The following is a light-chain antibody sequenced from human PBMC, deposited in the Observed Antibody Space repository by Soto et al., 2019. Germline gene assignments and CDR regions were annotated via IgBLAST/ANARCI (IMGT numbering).Light chain of an antibody. CDR1: ESVDIY. Sequence: ETVLTQSPATLSLSPGETATLSCRASESVDIYLAWYQQKPGQAPRLLIYHASNRATGIPARFSGSGCGTDFTLTISSLELEDSAVYYCQQRRNWPPLTFGGGTRMEI. J-gene: IGKJ4*01. CDR3: QQRRNWPPLT. V-gene: IGKV3-11*01. CDR2: HAS.